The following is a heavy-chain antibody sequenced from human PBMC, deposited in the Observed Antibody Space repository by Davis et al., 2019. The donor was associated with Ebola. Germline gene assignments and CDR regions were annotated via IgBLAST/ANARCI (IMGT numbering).Heavy chain of an antibody. CDR1: GASTSSYY. J-gene: IGHJ4*02. CDR3: ATSGELQTFDY. D-gene: IGHD3-10*01. CDR2: FDYIGNT. Sequence: SETLSLTCAVSGASTSSYYWSWIRQPPGKGLEWIGYFDYIGNTKYNPSLKRRATMSLDTSNTQFSLTLYSVTAADTAVYYCATSGELQTFDYWGRGTLVTVSS. V-gene: IGHV4-59*08.